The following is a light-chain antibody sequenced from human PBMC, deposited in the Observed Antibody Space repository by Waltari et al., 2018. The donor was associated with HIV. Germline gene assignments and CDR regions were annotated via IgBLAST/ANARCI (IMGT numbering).Light chain of an antibody. V-gene: IGLV1-51*01. J-gene: IGLJ2*01. Sequence: QSVLTQPPSVPAAPGQKVSISCSGSSSNIGNHYVSWYQQFPGTAPKLLIYGNNKRPSGIPDRFSGSKAGTSATLGITGLQTGDEADYYCGTWDSSLRAVVFGGGTKLTVL. CDR3: GTWDSSLRAVV. CDR1: SSNIGNHY. CDR2: GNN.